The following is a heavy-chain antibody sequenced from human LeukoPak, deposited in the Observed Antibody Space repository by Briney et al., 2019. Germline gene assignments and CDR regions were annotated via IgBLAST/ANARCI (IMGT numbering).Heavy chain of an antibody. Sequence: PSETLSLTCTVSGGSIINYYWSWIRQPPGKGLEWIGYIYYIGTTNYNPSLKSRVTISVDTSKNQFSLKLSSVIAADTAVYYCARDRGSSWYDYWGQGTLVTVSS. J-gene: IGHJ4*02. CDR2: IYYIGTT. CDR1: GGSIINYY. D-gene: IGHD6-13*01. V-gene: IGHV4-59*01. CDR3: ARDRGSSWYDY.